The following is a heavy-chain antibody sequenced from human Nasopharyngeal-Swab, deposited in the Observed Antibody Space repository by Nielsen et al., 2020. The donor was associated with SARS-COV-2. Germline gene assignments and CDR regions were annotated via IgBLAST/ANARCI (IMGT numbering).Heavy chain of an antibody. Sequence: IGQRPGPGQALVGYIYYSGSTNYNPTLKSRGTVSEDMSKNQFALKMRSLTAADTPVYDSARGERCIYDFWSGTPHYGMDVWGQGTTVTVSS. J-gene: IGHJ6*02. CDR2: IYYSGST. V-gene: IGHV4-59*01. D-gene: IGHD3-3*01. CDR3: ARGERCIYDFWSGTPHYGMDV.